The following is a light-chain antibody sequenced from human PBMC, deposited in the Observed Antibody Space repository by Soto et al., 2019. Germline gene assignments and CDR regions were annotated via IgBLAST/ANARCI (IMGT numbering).Light chain of an antibody. CDR1: QSVNSNY. V-gene: IGKV3D-20*02. Sequence: EIVLTQSPGTLSLSPGERATLSCRSSQSVNSNYLAWYQQKPGQAPRLLIYAASSRAAGFPDRFSGSGSGTDFTLTISSLEPEDFAVYYCQQRGNRPPWTFGQGTKVDIK. CDR2: AAS. J-gene: IGKJ1*01. CDR3: QQRGNRPPWT.